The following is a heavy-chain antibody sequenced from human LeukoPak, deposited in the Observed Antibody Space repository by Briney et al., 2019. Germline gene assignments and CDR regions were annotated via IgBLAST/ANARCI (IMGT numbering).Heavy chain of an antibody. Sequence: GGSLRLSCAASRFTFSDYYMSWIRQAPGKGLEWVSYISSSSSYTHYADSVKGRFTISRDNAKNSLYLQMNSLRAEDTAVYYCARGRAVIVPAYYFDYWGQGTLVTVSS. V-gene: IGHV3-11*05. D-gene: IGHD2-2*01. CDR1: RFTFSDYY. CDR3: ARGRAVIVPAYYFDY. J-gene: IGHJ4*02. CDR2: ISSSSSYT.